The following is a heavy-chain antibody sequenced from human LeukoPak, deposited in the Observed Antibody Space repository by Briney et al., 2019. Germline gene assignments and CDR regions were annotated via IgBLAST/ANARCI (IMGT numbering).Heavy chain of an antibody. D-gene: IGHD2-15*01. Sequence: SETLSLTCAVSGGSISSYYWSWIRQPPGKGLEWIGYIYYSGSTNYNPSLKSRVTISVDTSKNQLSLKLSSVTAADTAVYYCARSWGYCSGGSCSPFDYWGQGTLVTVSS. V-gene: IGHV4-59*01. J-gene: IGHJ4*02. CDR3: ARSWGYCSGGSCSPFDY. CDR2: IYYSGST. CDR1: GGSISSYY.